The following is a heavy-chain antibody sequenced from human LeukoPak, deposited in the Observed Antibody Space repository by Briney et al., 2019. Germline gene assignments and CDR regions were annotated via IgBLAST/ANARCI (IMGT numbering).Heavy chain of an antibody. CDR1: GGSISAYY. Sequence: SETLSLTCTVSGGSISAYYWNWIRQSPGKGLEWIGYIHHTGSTKHNPSLKSRVTISVDTSKNQFSLKLTSVTAADTAVYYCASLADWYYYDDSGYPLGAFDIWGQGTMVTVSS. D-gene: IGHD3-22*01. J-gene: IGHJ3*02. CDR3: ASLADWYYYDDSGYPLGAFDI. CDR2: IHHTGST. V-gene: IGHV4-59*01.